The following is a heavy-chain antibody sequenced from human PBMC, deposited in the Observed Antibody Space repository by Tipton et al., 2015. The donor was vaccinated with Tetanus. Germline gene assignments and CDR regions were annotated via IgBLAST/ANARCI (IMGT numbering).Heavy chain of an antibody. D-gene: IGHD3-3*01. CDR1: GGSMSTYY. Sequence: TLSLTCTVSGGSMSTYYWSWIRQPPGKGLEWLAYISNSGRTNSNYSLKSRITISQDKSKNQFSLRLTSVTAADTAVYYCARANYDFPKKGPFDSWGPGSLVIVSS. CDR3: ARANYDFPKKGPFDS. CDR2: ISNSGRT. J-gene: IGHJ4*02. V-gene: IGHV4-59*01.